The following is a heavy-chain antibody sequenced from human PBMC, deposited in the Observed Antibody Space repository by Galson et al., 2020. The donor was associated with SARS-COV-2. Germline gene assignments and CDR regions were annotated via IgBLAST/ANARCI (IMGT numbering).Heavy chain of an antibody. CDR2: IYYSGST. D-gene: IGHD3-3*01. Sequence: SETLSLTCTVSGGSISSGGYYWSWIRQHPGKGLEWIGYIYYSGSTYYNPSLKSRVTISVDTSKNQFSLKLSSVTAADTAVYYCARESRFLEWLFFDYWGQGTLVTVYS. CDR3: ARESRFLEWLFFDY. J-gene: IGHJ4*02. V-gene: IGHV4-31*03. CDR1: GGSISSGGYY.